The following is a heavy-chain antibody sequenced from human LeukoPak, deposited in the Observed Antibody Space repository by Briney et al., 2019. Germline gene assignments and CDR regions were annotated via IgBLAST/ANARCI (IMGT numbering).Heavy chain of an antibody. V-gene: IGHV4-30-4*08. CDR2: IYYSGST. J-gene: IGHJ4*02. Sequence: SETLSLTCSVYGGSISSGDYYWSWIRQPPGKGLEWSGYIYYSGSTHYNPSLKSRVTISVDTSKNQFSLKLSSVTAADTAVYYCARGFLEWLPIDYWGQGTLVTVSS. D-gene: IGHD3-3*01. CDR3: ARGFLEWLPIDY. CDR1: GGSISSGDYY.